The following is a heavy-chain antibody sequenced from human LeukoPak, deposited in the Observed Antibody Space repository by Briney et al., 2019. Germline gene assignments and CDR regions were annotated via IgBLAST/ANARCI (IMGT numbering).Heavy chain of an antibody. V-gene: IGHV3-30*02. J-gene: IGHJ3*02. Sequence: PGGSLRLSCAASGFTFSNYDLHWVRQAPGKGLEWVAFIRYDGTNKYSADSVKGRFTNSRDNSKNTLYLQMNSLRAEDTAVYYCAKDQWAVAGIHDAFDIWGQGTMVTVSS. CDR3: AKDQWAVAGIHDAFDI. CDR2: IRYDGTNK. CDR1: GFTFSNYD. D-gene: IGHD6-19*01.